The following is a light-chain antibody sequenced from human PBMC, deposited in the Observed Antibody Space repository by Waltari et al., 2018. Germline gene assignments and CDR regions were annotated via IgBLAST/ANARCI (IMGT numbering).Light chain of an antibody. Sequence: QSALTQPASVFGSPGQSITVSCTGISNDVGIHNFVSWYQHHPGKAPKVVIYDVSYRPSGVSDRFSGSKSGNTASLTISGLQAEDEADYYCSSYTSNNAVFGGGTKLTVL. CDR2: DVS. J-gene: IGLJ3*02. CDR3: SSYTSNNAV. V-gene: IGLV2-14*03. CDR1: SNDVGIHNF.